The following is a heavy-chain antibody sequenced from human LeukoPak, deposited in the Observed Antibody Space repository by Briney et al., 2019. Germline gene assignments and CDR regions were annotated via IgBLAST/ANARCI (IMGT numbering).Heavy chain of an antibody. CDR1: GFTFSSYA. Sequence: GGSLRLSCAASGFTFSSYAMNWVRQAPGKGLEWVSSISGGAGGAAYADSVKGRFTMSRDNSKNTLYLQMNSLRADDTAVYYCAKDGGYGSGSYYPDYWGQGTLVTVS. D-gene: IGHD3-10*01. CDR3: AKDGGYGSGSYYPDY. V-gene: IGHV3-23*01. J-gene: IGHJ4*02. CDR2: ISGGAGGA.